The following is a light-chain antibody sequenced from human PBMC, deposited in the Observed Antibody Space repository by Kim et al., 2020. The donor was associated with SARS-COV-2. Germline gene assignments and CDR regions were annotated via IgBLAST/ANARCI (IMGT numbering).Light chain of an antibody. Sequence: ELTQPPSASGAPGQRVTISCSGASSNIGTYTVNWYQQLPGTAPKLLIYSNNKRPSGVPDRVSGSKSGTSASLAISGLQSGDEADYYCAAWDDSLNAWVFGGGTQLTVL. CDR1: SSNIGTYT. J-gene: IGLJ3*02. V-gene: IGLV1-44*01. CDR3: AAWDDSLNAWV. CDR2: SNN.